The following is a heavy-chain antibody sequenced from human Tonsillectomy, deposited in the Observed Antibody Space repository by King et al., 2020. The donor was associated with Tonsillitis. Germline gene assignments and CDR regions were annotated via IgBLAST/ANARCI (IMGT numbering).Heavy chain of an antibody. CDR1: GGSISSGDYS. J-gene: IGHJ4*02. V-gene: IGHV4-30-2*01. CDR3: ARAARELSGYFFDY. CDR2: IYHSGST. D-gene: IGHD3-22*01. Sequence: QLQESGSGLVKPSQTLSLTCAVSGGSISSGDYSWSWIRQPPGKGLEWIGYIYHSGSTYYNPSLKSRVTISVDRSKNQFSLKLSSVTAADTAVYYCARAARELSGYFFDYWGQGTLVTVSS.